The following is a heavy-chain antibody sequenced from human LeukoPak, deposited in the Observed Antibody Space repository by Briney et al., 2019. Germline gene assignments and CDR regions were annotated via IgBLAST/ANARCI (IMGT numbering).Heavy chain of an antibody. J-gene: IGHJ4*02. CDR3: ARGYSYGSDYFDY. Sequence: GGSLRLSCAASGFTFSDYYMSWIRQAPGKGLEWVSYISSSGSTIYYADSVKGRFTISRDNAKNSLYLQMNSLRAVDTAVYYCARGYSYGSDYFDYWGQGTLVTVSS. D-gene: IGHD5-18*01. V-gene: IGHV3-11*04. CDR2: ISSSGSTI. CDR1: GFTFSDYY.